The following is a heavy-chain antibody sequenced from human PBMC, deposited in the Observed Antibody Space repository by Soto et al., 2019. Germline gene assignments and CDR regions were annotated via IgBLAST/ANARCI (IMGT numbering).Heavy chain of an antibody. CDR3: AKGYGGMITFGGVIVDAFDI. J-gene: IGHJ3*02. Sequence: EVQLLESGGGLVQPGGSLRLSCAASGFTFSSYAMSWVRQAPGKGLEWVSAISGSGGSTYYADSVKGRFTISRDNSKNPLYLQMNSLRAEDTAVYYCAKGYGGMITFGGVIVDAFDIWGQGTMVTVSS. CDR1: GFTFSSYA. D-gene: IGHD3-16*02. V-gene: IGHV3-23*01. CDR2: ISGSGGST.